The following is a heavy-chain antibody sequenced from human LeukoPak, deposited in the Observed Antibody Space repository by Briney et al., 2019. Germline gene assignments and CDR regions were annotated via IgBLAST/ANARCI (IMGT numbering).Heavy chain of an antibody. D-gene: IGHD3-3*01. CDR3: ASKFWSGYYPYYYYMDV. V-gene: IGHV3-74*01. CDR2: INSNGSST. J-gene: IGHJ6*03. Sequence: GGSLRLSCAASGFTFNSYWMHWVRQAPGKGLVWVSRINSNGSSTSYADSVKGRFTISRDNAKNTLYLQMDSLRAEDTAVYYCASKFWSGYYPYYYYMDVWGKGTTVTVSS. CDR1: GFTFNSYW.